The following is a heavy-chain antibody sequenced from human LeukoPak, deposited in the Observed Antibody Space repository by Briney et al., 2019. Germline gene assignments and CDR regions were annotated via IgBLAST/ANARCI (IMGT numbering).Heavy chain of an antibody. D-gene: IGHD1-26*01. J-gene: IGHJ4*02. CDR1: GFSISDYW. CDR2: IKQDGSEK. CDR3: VRGGRGERPNY. V-gene: IGHV3-7*01. Sequence: QTGGSLRLSCAASGFSISDYWMNWARQAPGKGLEWVANIKQDGSEKKYVDSVKGRFTISRDNKNSVYLQLNSLRVEDTAVYYCVRGGRGERPNYWGQGTLVTVSS.